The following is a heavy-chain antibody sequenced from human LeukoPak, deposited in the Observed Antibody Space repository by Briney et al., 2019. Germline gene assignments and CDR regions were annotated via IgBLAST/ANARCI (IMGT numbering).Heavy chain of an antibody. CDR2: IRYDGSNK. J-gene: IGHJ4*02. Sequence: PGVSLRLSCAASGFTFSSYGMQCLREAPGRALVGVAFIRYDGSNKYYADYVKVRFTISRDNSKNTLYLQMNSLRAEDTAVYYCAKRSDVLRYFAWLLYTLNFDDGGQGPLVSVSS. V-gene: IGHV3-30*02. D-gene: IGHD3-9*01. CDR3: AKRSDVLRYFAWLLYTLNFDD. CDR1: GFTFSSYG.